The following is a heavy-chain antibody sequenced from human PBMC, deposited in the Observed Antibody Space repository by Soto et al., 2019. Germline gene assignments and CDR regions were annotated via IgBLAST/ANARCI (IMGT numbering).Heavy chain of an antibody. D-gene: IGHD6-6*01. CDR3: ARDRGSSEDYYYYGMDV. V-gene: IGHV1-18*01. J-gene: IGHJ6*02. CDR1: GYAFTSYG. CDR2: ISAYNGNT. Sequence: GASVKVSCKASGYAFTSYGISWVRQAPGQGLEWMGWISAYNGNTNYAQKLQGRVTMTTDTSTSTAYMELRSLRSDDTAVYYCARDRGSSEDYYYYGMDVWGQGTTVTVPS.